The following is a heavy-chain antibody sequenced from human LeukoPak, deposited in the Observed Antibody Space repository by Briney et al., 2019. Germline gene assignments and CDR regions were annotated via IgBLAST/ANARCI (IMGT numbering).Heavy chain of an antibody. CDR3: AYSSSILNAFDI. D-gene: IGHD6-6*01. J-gene: IGHJ3*02. CDR1: GYTFTSYY. Sequence: ASVKVSCKASGYTFTSYYMHWVRQAPGQGLEWMGIINPSGGSTSYAQKFQGRVTMTRDMSTSTVYMELSSLRSEDTAVYYCAYSSSILNAFDIWSQGTMVTVSS. CDR2: INPSGGST. V-gene: IGHV1-46*01.